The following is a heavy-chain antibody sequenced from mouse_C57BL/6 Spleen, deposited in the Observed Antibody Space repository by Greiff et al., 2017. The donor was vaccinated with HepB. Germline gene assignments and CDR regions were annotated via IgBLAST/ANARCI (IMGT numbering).Heavy chain of an antibody. J-gene: IGHJ4*01. D-gene: IGHD2-1*01. CDR1: GYTFTSYW. CDR2: IYPSDSET. Sequence: QVQLKQPGAELVRPGSSVKLSCKASGYTFTSYWMDWVKQRPGQGLEWIGNIYPSDSETHYNQKFKDKATLTVDKSSSTAYMQLSSLTSEDSAVYYCARMDYGNYLEYAMDYWGQGTSVTVSS. CDR3: ARMDYGNYLEYAMDY. V-gene: IGHV1-61*01.